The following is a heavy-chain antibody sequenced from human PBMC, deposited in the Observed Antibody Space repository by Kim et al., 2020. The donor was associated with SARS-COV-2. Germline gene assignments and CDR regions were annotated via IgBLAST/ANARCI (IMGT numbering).Heavy chain of an antibody. CDR3: AKDLGFSSDGSNF. J-gene: IGHJ4*02. CDR2: ITYDGSNK. D-gene: IGHD6-19*01. Sequence: GGSLRLPCAASGFTFSSYGMHWVRQAPGKWLEWVAVITYDGSNKYYADSVKGRFTIFRDNSKNMPYLQMNSMRAEDTAVYYCAKDLGFSSDGSNFWGQG. V-gene: IGHV3-30*18. CDR1: GFTFSSYG.